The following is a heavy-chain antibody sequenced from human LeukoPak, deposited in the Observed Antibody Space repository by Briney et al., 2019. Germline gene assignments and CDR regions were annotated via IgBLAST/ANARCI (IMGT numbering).Heavy chain of an antibody. V-gene: IGHV1-8*03. J-gene: IGHJ5*02. CDR2: MNPNSGNT. Sequence: GASVKVSCKASGYTFTSYDINWVRQATGQGLEWMGWMNPNSGNTGYAQKFQGRVTTTRNTSISTAYMELSSLRSEDTAVYYCARAPRRGYCSGGSCYGFDPWGQGTLVTVSS. CDR3: ARAPRRGYCSGGSCYGFDP. CDR1: GYTFTSYD. D-gene: IGHD2-15*01.